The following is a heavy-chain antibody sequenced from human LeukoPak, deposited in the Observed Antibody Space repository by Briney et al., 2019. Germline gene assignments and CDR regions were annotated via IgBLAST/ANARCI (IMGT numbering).Heavy chain of an antibody. Sequence: ASVKVSCKASGYTFTNSYIHWVRQAPGQGFQWMGLINPGGGNTNYAQNFQGRLTMTRDTSTTTVYMELSGLRPEDTAVYYCARDLKTAMDYFDYWGQGALVTVSS. CDR1: GYTFTNSY. CDR2: INPGGGNT. J-gene: IGHJ4*02. CDR3: ARDLKTAMDYFDY. V-gene: IGHV1-46*01. D-gene: IGHD2-2*01.